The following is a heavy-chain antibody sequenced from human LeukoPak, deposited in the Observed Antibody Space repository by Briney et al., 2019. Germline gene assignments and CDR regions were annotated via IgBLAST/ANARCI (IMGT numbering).Heavy chain of an antibody. D-gene: IGHD3-22*01. CDR1: GGSISSYY. V-gene: IGHV4-59*01. Sequence: SETLSLTCTVSGGSISSYYWSWIRQPPGKGLEWIGYIYYSGSTDYNPSLKSRVTISVDTSKNQFSLRLSSVTAADTAVYYCARGWQNYYDSSGYSTLDYWGQGTLVTVSS. CDR3: ARGWQNYYDSSGYSTLDY. CDR2: IYYSGST. J-gene: IGHJ4*02.